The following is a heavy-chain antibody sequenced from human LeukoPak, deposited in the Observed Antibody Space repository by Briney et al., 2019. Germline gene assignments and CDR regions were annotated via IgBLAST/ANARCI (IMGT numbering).Heavy chain of an antibody. Sequence: SETLSLTCTVSGYSISSGYYWGWIRQPPGKGLEWIGSIYHSGSTYYNPSLKSRVTISVDTSKNQFSLKLSSVTAADTAVYYCARDPAAAGTGYWGQGTLVTVSS. CDR3: ARDPAAAGTGY. CDR2: IYHSGST. CDR1: GYSISSGYY. V-gene: IGHV4-38-2*02. J-gene: IGHJ4*02. D-gene: IGHD6-13*01.